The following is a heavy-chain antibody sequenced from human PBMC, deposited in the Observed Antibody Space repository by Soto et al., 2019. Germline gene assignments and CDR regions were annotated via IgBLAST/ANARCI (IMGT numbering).Heavy chain of an antibody. CDR2: VSWNSGSI. J-gene: IGHJ4*02. Sequence: EVQLVESGGGLVQPGRSLRLSCAASGFTFDDYAMHWVRQAPGKGLEWVSGVSWNSGSIGYADSVKGRFTISRDNAKNSLYLQMNSLRAEDTALYYCAKDNCGGGGSCYVFDYWGQGTLVTVSS. CDR1: GFTFDDYA. CDR3: AKDNCGGGGSCYVFDY. V-gene: IGHV3-9*01. D-gene: IGHD2-15*01.